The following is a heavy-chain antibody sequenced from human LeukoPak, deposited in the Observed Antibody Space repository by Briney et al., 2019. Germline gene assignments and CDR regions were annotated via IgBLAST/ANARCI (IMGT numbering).Heavy chain of an antibody. D-gene: IGHD3-10*01. V-gene: IGHV4-34*01. CDR2: INHSGST. CDR3: ASCYYGSGSYYTWFDP. Sequence: SETPSLTCAVYGGSFSGYYWSWIRQPPGKGLEWIGEINHSGSTNYNPSLKSRVTISVDTSKNQFSLKLSSVTAADTAVYYCASCYYGSGSYYTWFDPWGQGTLVTVSS. CDR1: GGSFSGYY. J-gene: IGHJ5*02.